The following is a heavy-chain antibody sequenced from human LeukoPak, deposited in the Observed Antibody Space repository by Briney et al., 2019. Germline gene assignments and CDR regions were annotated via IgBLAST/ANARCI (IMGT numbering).Heavy chain of an antibody. CDR1: GFTFSSYG. CDR3: AKDSSIAAADYYFDY. Sequence: GGSLRLSCAASGFTFSSYGMHWVRQAPGKGLEWAAIISYDGSDKYYADSVKGRFTISRDNSKNTLYLQMNSLRAEDAAVYYCAKDSSIAAADYYFDYWGQGTLVTVSS. V-gene: IGHV3-30*18. D-gene: IGHD6-13*01. CDR2: ISYDGSDK. J-gene: IGHJ4*02.